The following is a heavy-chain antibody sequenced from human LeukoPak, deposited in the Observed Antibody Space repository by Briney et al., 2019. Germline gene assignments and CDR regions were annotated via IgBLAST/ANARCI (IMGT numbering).Heavy chain of an antibody. CDR3: AELGITMIGGV. V-gene: IGHV3-48*01. D-gene: IGHD3-10*02. Sequence: GGPLRLSCAASGFTFSSYSMTWVRQAPGKGLEWVSYKTFTSSTIHYADSVKGRFTISRDNAKSSLYLQMNSLRAEDTAVYYCAELGITMIGGVWGKGTTVTISS. J-gene: IGHJ6*04. CDR2: KTFTSSTI. CDR1: GFTFSSYS.